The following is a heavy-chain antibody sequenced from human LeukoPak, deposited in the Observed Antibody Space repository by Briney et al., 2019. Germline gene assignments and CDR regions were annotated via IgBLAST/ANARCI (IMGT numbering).Heavy chain of an antibody. Sequence: GGPLRLSCAAFGFTVSSYSMNWVRQAPGKGLEWVSSTSSTSSYIYYADSVKGRFTISRDNAENSLYLQMNSLRVEDTAVYYCARGPHLALDTDDAFDIWGQGTMVTVSS. J-gene: IGHJ3*02. CDR2: TSSTSSYI. CDR1: GFTVSSYS. D-gene: IGHD5-18*01. CDR3: ARGPHLALDTDDAFDI. V-gene: IGHV3-21*01.